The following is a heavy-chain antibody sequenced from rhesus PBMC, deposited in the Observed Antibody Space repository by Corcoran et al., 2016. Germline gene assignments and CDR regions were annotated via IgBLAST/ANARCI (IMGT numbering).Heavy chain of an antibody. J-gene: IGHJ4*01. CDR2: IYGSGSST. CDR1: GGSISSSY. CDR3: APGDGRYFDH. D-gene: IGHD5-42*01. V-gene: IGHV4-169*01. Sequence: QLQLQESGPGLVKPSETLSVTCAFSGGSISSSYWSWFRQAPGQGLRWIGYIYGSGSSTNYNPSLKSRVTISTDTHKNQVSRKLRSVTAADTAVDDCAPGDGRYFDHWGQGVLVTVSS.